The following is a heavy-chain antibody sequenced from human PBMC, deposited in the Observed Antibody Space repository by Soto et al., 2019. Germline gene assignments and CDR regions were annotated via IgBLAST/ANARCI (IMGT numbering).Heavy chain of an antibody. D-gene: IGHD5-18*01. CDR3: ARDRRWDSYGELWFDP. CDR1: GFTFSSYW. V-gene: IGHV3-7*01. CDR2: IKQDGSEK. J-gene: IGHJ5*02. Sequence: GGSLRLSCAASGFTFSSYWMSWVRQAPGEGLEWVANIKQDGSEKYYVDSVKGRFTISRDNAKNSLYLQMNSLRAEDTAVYYCARDRRWDSYGELWFDPWGQGTLVTVS.